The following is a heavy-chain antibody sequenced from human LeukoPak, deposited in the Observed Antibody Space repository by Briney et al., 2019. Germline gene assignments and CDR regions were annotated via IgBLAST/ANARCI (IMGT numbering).Heavy chain of an antibody. CDR3: VRGRYYFDY. Sequence: GGSLRLSCAASRFSFNSYWMHWVRQAPGMGQVWVSRINSDGSSTSYADSVKGRFTISRDNAKNTLYLQMNNLRAEDTAVYYCVRGRYYFDYWGQGTLVTVSS. CDR1: RFSFNSYW. D-gene: IGHD5-24*01. V-gene: IGHV3-74*01. CDR2: INSDGSST. J-gene: IGHJ4*02.